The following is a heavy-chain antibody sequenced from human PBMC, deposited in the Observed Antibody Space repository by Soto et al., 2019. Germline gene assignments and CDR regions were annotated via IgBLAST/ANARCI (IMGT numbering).Heavy chain of an antibody. CDR1: GGSISSGGYY. J-gene: IGHJ4*02. Sequence: SETLSLTCTVSGGSISSGGYYWSWIRQHPGKGLEWIGYIYYSGSTYYNPSLKSRVTISVDTSKNQFSLKLSSVTAADTAVYYCARDLSSGYDSAWSFDYWGQGTLVTVSS. CDR3: ARDLSSGYDSAWSFDY. CDR2: IYYSGST. D-gene: IGHD5-12*01. V-gene: IGHV4-31*03.